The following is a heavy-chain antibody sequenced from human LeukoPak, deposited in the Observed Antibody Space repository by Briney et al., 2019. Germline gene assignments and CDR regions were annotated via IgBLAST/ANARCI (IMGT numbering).Heavy chain of an antibody. CDR3: ARDSYYYDSSGYGLFDY. CDR1: GYSISSGYY. Sequence: SETLSLTCTVSGYSISSGYYWGWIRQPSGKGLEWIGSIYHSGSTYYNPSLKSRVTISVDTSKNQFSLKLSSVTAADTAVYYCARDSYYYDSSGYGLFDYWGQGTLVTVSS. CDR2: IYHSGST. J-gene: IGHJ4*02. V-gene: IGHV4-38-2*02. D-gene: IGHD3-22*01.